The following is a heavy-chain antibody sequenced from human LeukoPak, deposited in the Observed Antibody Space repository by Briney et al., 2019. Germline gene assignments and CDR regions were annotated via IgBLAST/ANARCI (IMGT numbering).Heavy chain of an antibody. CDR3: ARVDRSSWYYFDY. Sequence: SETLSLTCTDSGGSFSSSSHYWGWIRQPPGKGLEWIASTYYSGTTYYNPSLKSRVSISVDTSKNQFSLRLRSVTAADTAVFYCARVDRSSWYYFDYWGQGTLVTVSS. CDR2: TYYSGTT. J-gene: IGHJ4*02. CDR1: GGSFSSSSHY. V-gene: IGHV4-39*01. D-gene: IGHD6-13*01.